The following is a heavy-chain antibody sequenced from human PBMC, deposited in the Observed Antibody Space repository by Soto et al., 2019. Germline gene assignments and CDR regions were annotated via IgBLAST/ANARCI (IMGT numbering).Heavy chain of an antibody. CDR1: GFTVSNNY. CDR2: IYSGGSA. J-gene: IGHJ4*02. CDR3: AGLGGWNGRGGDDY. D-gene: IGHD1-1*01. V-gene: IGHV3-53*02. Sequence: EVQLVETGGGLIQPGGSLRLSCAASGFTVSNNYMSWVRQAPGKGLEWVSVIYSGGSAYYADSVKGRFTISRDNSKNTPYPQINRPRAQDTGGYFFAGLGGWNGRGGDDYWGQGTLVTVSS.